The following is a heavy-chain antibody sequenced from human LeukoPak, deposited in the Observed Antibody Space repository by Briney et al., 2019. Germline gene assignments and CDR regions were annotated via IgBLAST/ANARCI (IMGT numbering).Heavy chain of an antibody. CDR3: AREYGSGSPYYYYRMDV. Sequence: SETLSLTCTVSGGSISSYYWSWIRQPPGKGLEWIGYIYYSGSTNYNPSLKSRVTISVDTSKNQLSLKLSSVTAADTAVYYCAREYGSGSPYYYYRMDVWGQGTTVTVSS. CDR1: GGSISSYY. V-gene: IGHV4-59*01. D-gene: IGHD3-10*01. J-gene: IGHJ6*02. CDR2: IYYSGST.